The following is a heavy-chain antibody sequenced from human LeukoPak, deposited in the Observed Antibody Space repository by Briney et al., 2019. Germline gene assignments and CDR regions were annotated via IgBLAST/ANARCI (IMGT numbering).Heavy chain of an antibody. D-gene: IGHD2-21*01. CDR2: IWYDGSNK. CDR3: ASLDGGGGGDY. Sequence: PRGSLRLSCAASGFTFSSYGMHWVRQAPGKGLEWVAVIWYDGSNKYYADSVKGRFTISRDNSKNTLYLQMNSLRAEDTAVYYCASLDGGGGGDYWGQGTLGTVSS. V-gene: IGHV3-33*01. J-gene: IGHJ4*02. CDR1: GFTFSSYG.